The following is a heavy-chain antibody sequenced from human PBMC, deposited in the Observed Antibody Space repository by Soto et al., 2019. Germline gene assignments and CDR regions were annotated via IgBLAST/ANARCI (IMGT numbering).Heavy chain of an antibody. CDR3: ARSAEYYYDSSGYYFDY. CDR2: IYYSGST. V-gene: IGHV4-59*08. J-gene: IGHJ4*02. CDR1: GGSISSYY. Sequence: SETLSLTCTVSGGSISSYYWSWIRQPPGKGLEWIGYIYYSGSTNYNPSLKSRVTRSVDTSKNQFSLKLSSVTAADTAVYYCARSAEYYYDSSGYYFDYWGQGTLVTVSS. D-gene: IGHD3-22*01.